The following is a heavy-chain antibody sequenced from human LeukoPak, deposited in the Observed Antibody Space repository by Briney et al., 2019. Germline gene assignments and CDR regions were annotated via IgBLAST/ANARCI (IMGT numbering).Heavy chain of an antibody. D-gene: IGHD3-10*01. Sequence: GGSLRLSCAASGFIFSSHSMNWVRQAPGKGLEWVANIKQDGSEKYYVDSVKGRFTISRDNAKNSLYLQMNSLRAEDTAVYYCARRGSPFDYWGQGTLVTVSS. CDR3: ARRGSPFDY. CDR2: IKQDGSEK. V-gene: IGHV3-7*01. CDR1: GFIFSSHS. J-gene: IGHJ4*02.